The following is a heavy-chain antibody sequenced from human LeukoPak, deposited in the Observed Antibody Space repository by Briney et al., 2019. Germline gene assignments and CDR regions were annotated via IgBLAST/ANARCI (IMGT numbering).Heavy chain of an antibody. CDR3: ARWIDGYNYWYFDY. D-gene: IGHD5-24*01. J-gene: IGHJ4*02. CDR2: IYYSESP. V-gene: IGHV4-39*01. Sequence: SETLSLTCTVSGGSISSSNYYWGWIRQSPGKGLEWIGSIYYSESPYYNPSLKSRVTISVDTSKNQFSLKLSSVTAADTAVYYCARWIDGYNYWYFDYWGQGTLVTVSS. CDR1: GGSISSSNYY.